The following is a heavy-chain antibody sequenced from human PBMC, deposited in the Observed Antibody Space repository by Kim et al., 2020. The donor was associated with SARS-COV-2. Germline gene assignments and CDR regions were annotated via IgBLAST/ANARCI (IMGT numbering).Heavy chain of an antibody. Sequence: ASVKVSCKASGYSFTGYAIHWVRQAHGQGLEWMGWINGGNGNRRYSQKLEGRVTLTRDTSASTAYMELVSLRAEDTAVYLCVRVLYTYGAGYDNWGQGTLVTVSS. CDR3: VRVLYTYGAGYDN. CDR2: INGGNGNR. CDR1: GYSFTGYA. J-gene: IGHJ4*02. D-gene: IGHD2-8*01. V-gene: IGHV1-3*01.